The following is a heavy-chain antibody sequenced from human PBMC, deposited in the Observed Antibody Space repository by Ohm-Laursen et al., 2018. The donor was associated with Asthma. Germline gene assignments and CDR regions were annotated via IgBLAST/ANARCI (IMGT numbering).Heavy chain of an antibody. V-gene: IGHV3-53*01. CDR1: GFTVSSNY. CDR2: IYSGGST. CDR3: ARLFSDFWSGYYMDY. J-gene: IGHJ4*02. Sequence: SLRLSCTASGFTVSSNYMSWVRQAPGKGLEWVSVIYSGGSTYYADSVKGRFTISRDNSKNTLYLQMNSLRAEDTAVYYCARLFSDFWSGYYMDYWGQGTLVTVSS. D-gene: IGHD3-3*01.